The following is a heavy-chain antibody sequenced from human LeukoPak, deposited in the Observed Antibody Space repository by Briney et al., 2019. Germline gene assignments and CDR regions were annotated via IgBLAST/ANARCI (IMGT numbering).Heavy chain of an antibody. CDR1: GFTFSSYG. CDR2: ISYDGSNK. Sequence: PGGSLRLSCAASGFTFSSYGMHWVRQAPGKGLEWVAVISYDGSNKYYADSVKGRFTISRDNSKNTLYLQMNSLRAEDTAVYYCARDQTAWRRASFCHDYWGQGTLVTVSS. J-gene: IGHJ4*02. CDR3: ARDQTAWRRASFCHDY. V-gene: IGHV3-30*19. D-gene: IGHD2-2*01.